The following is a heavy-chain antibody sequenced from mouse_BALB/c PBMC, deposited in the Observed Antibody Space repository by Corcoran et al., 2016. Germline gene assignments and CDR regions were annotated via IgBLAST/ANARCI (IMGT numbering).Heavy chain of an antibody. D-gene: IGHD1-2*01. CDR1: GYTFTSYV. CDR2: INPYNDGT. J-gene: IGHJ3*01. V-gene: IGHV1S136*01. Sequence: EVQLQQSGPELVKPGASVKMSCKASGYTFTSYVMHWVKQKPGQGLEWIGYINPYNDGTKYNEKFKGKATLTSDKSSSTAYMELSSLTSEDSAVYYCEREGLLRLAGFAYWGQGTLVTVSA. CDR3: EREGLLRLAGFAY.